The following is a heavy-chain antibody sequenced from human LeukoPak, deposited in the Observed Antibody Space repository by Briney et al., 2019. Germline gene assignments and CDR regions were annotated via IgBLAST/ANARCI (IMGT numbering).Heavy chain of an antibody. CDR1: GYTLTELS. V-gene: IGHV1-24*01. Sequence: ASVKVSCKVSGYTLTELSMHWVRQAPGKGLEWMGGFDPEDGETIYAQKFQGRVTMTEDTSTDTAYMELSGLRSEDTAVYYCAIGGTMVRGVITTSNWFDPWGQGTLVTVSS. J-gene: IGHJ5*02. CDR2: FDPEDGET. CDR3: AIGGTMVRGVITTSNWFDP. D-gene: IGHD3-10*01.